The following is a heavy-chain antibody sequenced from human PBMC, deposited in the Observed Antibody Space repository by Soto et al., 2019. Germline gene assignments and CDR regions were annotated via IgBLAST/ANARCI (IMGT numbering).Heavy chain of an antibody. Sequence: SETLSLTCTVSGGSISSYYWSWIRQPPGKGLEWIGYIYYSGSTNYNPSLKSRVTISVDTSKNQFSLKLSSVTAADTAVYYCARVSMVNDYFDYWGQGTLVTVSS. CDR3: ARVSMVNDYFDY. CDR2: IYYSGST. V-gene: IGHV4-59*01. CDR1: GGSISSYY. D-gene: IGHD5-18*01. J-gene: IGHJ4*02.